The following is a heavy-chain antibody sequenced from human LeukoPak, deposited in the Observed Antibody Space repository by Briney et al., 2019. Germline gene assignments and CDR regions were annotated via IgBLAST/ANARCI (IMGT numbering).Heavy chain of an antibody. CDR1: GGSISSYY. Sequence: SETLSLTCTVSGGSISSYYWSWIRQPAGKGLEWIGRIYTSGSTNYNPSLKSRVTISVDTSKNQFSLKLSSVTAADTAVYYCAREDYDFWSGNSNWFDPWGQGTLVTVSS. CDR3: AREDYDFWSGNSNWFDP. D-gene: IGHD3-3*01. CDR2: IYTSGST. V-gene: IGHV4-4*07. J-gene: IGHJ5*02.